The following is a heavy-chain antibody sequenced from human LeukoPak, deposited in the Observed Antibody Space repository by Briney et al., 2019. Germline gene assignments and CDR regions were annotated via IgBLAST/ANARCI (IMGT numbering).Heavy chain of an antibody. CDR2: ISWNSGSI. CDR1: GFPFDDYA. Sequence: GRSLRLSCAASGFPFDDYAMHWVRQAPGKGLEWVSGISWNSGSIGYADSVKGRFTISRDNAKNSLYLQMNSLRAEDTALYYCARAGLYNWNYEGTAYFDYWGQGTLVTVSS. D-gene: IGHD1-7*01. J-gene: IGHJ4*02. CDR3: ARAGLYNWNYEGTAYFDY. V-gene: IGHV3-9*01.